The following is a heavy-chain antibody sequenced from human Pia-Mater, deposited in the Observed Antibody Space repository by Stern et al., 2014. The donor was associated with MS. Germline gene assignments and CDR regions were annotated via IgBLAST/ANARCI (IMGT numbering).Heavy chain of an antibody. CDR1: GGTFNVYA. D-gene: IGHD3-9*01. CDR2: IIPIFGTA. J-gene: IGHJ6*02. V-gene: IGHV1-69*12. Sequence: QVQLVQSGAEVKKPGSSGKVSCKASGGTFNVYAINWLRQAPGQGIEWMGGIIPIFGTANYAQKFQGRVTITADESTRTSSMQLSSLRYDDTAVYYCARDGRHTDNYGLDVWGQGTTVTVSS. CDR3: ARDGRHTDNYGLDV.